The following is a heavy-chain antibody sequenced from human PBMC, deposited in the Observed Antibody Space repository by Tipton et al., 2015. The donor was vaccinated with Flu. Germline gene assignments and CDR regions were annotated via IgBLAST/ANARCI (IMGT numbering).Heavy chain of an antibody. CDR2: IYYSGST. Sequence: LRLSCTVSGGSISSGGYYWSWIRQHPGKGLEWIGYIYYSGSTYYNPSLKSRVTISVDTSKNQFSLKLSPVTAADTAVYYCARAESSWTNFDYWGQGTLVTVSS. CDR3: ARAESSWTNFDY. V-gene: IGHV4-31*02. D-gene: IGHD6-13*01. CDR1: GGSISSGGYY. J-gene: IGHJ4*02.